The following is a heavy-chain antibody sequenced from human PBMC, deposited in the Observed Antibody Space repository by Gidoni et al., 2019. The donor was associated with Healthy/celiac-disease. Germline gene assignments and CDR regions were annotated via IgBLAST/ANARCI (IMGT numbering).Heavy chain of an antibody. D-gene: IGHD6-13*01. J-gene: IGHJ4*02. CDR1: GFTFSSYS. V-gene: IGHV3-21*01. CDR3: ARGSPGIAAAGMIDY. Sequence: EVQLVESGGGLVKPGGSLRLSCAASGFTFSSYSMNWVRQAPGKGLEWVSSISSSSSYIYDADSVKGRFTISRDNAKNSLYLQMNSLRAEDTAVYYCARGSPGIAAAGMIDYWGQGTLVTVSS. CDR2: ISSSSSYI.